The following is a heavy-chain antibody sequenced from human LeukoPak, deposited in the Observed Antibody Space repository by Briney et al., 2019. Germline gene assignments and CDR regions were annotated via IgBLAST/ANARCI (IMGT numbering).Heavy chain of an antibody. CDR2: IAPSDSYT. CDR1: GYIFPSYW. D-gene: IGHD4/OR15-4a*01. J-gene: IGHJ5*02. Sequence: GESLKISCKVSGYIFPSYWITWVRQVPGKGLEWMGRIAPSDSYTNYNPSFEGHVTMSVEKSITTVYLQWSSLKASDTAMYYCVRQPPGVYDATQNWFDPWGQGTLVTVSS. CDR3: VRQPPGVYDATQNWFDP. V-gene: IGHV5-10-1*01.